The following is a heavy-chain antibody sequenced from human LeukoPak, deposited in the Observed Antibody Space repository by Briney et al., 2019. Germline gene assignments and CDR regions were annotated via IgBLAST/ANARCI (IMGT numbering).Heavy chain of an antibody. CDR3: ARDHHRRLYDSQARDTFDI. J-gene: IGHJ3*02. CDR2: ISSSSSTM. CDR1: GFTFSSYN. V-gene: IGHV3-48*01. D-gene: IGHD3-22*01. Sequence: GGSLRLSCAASGFTFSSYNMNWVRQAPGKGLEWVSYISSSSSTMYYADSVKGRFSISRDNAKKSLYLQMNSLRAEDTAVYYCARDHHRRLYDSQARDTFDIWGQGTMVTVSS.